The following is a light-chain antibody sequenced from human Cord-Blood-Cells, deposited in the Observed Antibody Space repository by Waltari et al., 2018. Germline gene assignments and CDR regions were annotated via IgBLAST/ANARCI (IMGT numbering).Light chain of an antibody. J-gene: IGLJ3*02. CDR3: AAWDDSLNGWV. CDR1: SSNLGSNT. V-gene: IGLV1-44*01. CDR2: SNN. Sequence: QSVLTQPPSASGTPGQRVTIPCSGSSSNLGSNTVNWYQQLPGTATKLLIYSNNQRPSGVPDRFSGSKSGTSASLAISGLQSEDEADYYCAAWDDSLNGWVFGGGTKLTVL.